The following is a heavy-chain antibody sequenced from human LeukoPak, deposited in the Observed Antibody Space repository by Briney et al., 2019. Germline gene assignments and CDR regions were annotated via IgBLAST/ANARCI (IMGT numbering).Heavy chain of an antibody. CDR3: WRYPYAISNCFDP. CDR1: GGSISSYY. V-gene: IGHV4-4*07. J-gene: IGHJ5*02. Sequence: SETLSLTCTVSGGSISSYYWSWIRQPAGKGLEWIGRIYTSGSTNYNTSLQSRITMSVNKSKNQFPLKLSSVTAADPAVYYCWRYPYAISNCFDPWGQGTLVTVSS. CDR2: IYTSGST. D-gene: IGHD3-3*02.